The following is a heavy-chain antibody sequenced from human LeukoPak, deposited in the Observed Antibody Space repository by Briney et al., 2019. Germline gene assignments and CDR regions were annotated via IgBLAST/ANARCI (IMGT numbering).Heavy chain of an antibody. J-gene: IGHJ2*01. D-gene: IGHD3-22*01. Sequence: PGGSLRLSCAASGFTFSSYAMSWVRQAPGKGLEWVSAISGSGGSTYYADSVKGRFTISRDNSRNTLFLQMNSLTNEDTAVYYCAREHMVTMIVVDNPWYFDLWGRGTLVTVSS. CDR1: GFTFSSYA. CDR3: AREHMVTMIVVDNPWYFDL. V-gene: IGHV3-23*01. CDR2: ISGSGGST.